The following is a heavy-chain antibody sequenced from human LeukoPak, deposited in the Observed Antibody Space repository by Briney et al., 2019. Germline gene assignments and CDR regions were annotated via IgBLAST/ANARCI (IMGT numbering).Heavy chain of an antibody. CDR2: IIPILGIA. Sequence: ASVKVSCKAPGGTFSSYAISWVRQDPGQGREWMGRIIPILGIANYAQKFQGRVTITADKSTRTDYMELRSLRSEDKAVYYCARDWVTMIVVDYQGLGAFDIWGQGTMVTVSS. CDR1: GGTFSSYA. J-gene: IGHJ3*02. V-gene: IGHV1-69*04. CDR3: ARDWVTMIVVDYQGLGAFDI. D-gene: IGHD3-22*01.